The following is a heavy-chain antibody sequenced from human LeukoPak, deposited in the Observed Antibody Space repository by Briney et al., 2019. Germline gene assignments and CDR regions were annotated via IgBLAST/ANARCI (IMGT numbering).Heavy chain of an antibody. D-gene: IGHD2-2*01. J-gene: IGHJ4*02. V-gene: IGHV3-73*01. CDR1: GFTFSGSA. CDR3: QWRSVRPAVNN. Sequence: GGSLRLSCAASGFTFSGSAMHWVRQASGKGLEWVGRIRSKANSYATAYAASVKGRFTISRDDSKNTAYLQMNSLKTEDTAVYYCQWRSVRPAVNNWGQGTLVTVSS. CDR2: IRSKANSYAT.